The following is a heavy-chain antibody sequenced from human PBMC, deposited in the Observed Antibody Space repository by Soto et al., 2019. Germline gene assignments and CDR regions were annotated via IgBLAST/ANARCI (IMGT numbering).Heavy chain of an antibody. CDR2: IYHSGST. CDR3: ATNAYYSLGV. Sequence: QVQLQESGPGLVKPSGTLSLTCAVSSGSISSAHWWTWVRQPPGKGLEWIGEIYHSGSTNYNPSRKRRVTVSVARSMNQFSLKLTSVTAADTAVDYCATNAYYSLGVWGQGTTVTVSS. V-gene: IGHV4-4*02. CDR1: SGSISSAHW. J-gene: IGHJ6*02.